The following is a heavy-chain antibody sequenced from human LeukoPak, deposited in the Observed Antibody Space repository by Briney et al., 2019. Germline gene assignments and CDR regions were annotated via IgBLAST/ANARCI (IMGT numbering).Heavy chain of an antibody. CDR2: IYYSGST. CDR1: GGSISSNTYY. J-gene: IGHJ4*02. CDR3: ARDYQGGYGDKAVDY. D-gene: IGHD5-18*01. V-gene: IGHV4-39*07. Sequence: SETLSLTCTVSGGSISSNTYYWGWIRQPPGKGLEWIGSIYYSGSTYYNPSLKSRVTISVDTSKNQFSLKLSSVTAADTAVYYCARDYQGGYGDKAVDYWGQGTLVTVSS.